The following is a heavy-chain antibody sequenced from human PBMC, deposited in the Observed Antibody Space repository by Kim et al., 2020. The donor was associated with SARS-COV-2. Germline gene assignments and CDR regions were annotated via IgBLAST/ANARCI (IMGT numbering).Heavy chain of an antibody. V-gene: IGHV1-69*13. J-gene: IGHJ4*02. CDR1: GGTFSSYA. CDR2: IIPIFGTA. CDR3: ARGRVRTLRYFDWSQYYFDY. Sequence: SVKVSCKASGGTFSSYAISWVRQAPGQGLEWMGGIIPIFGTANYAQKFQGRVTITADESTSTAYMELSSLRSEDTAVYYCARGRVRTLRYFDWSQYYFDYWGQGTLVTVSS. D-gene: IGHD3-9*01.